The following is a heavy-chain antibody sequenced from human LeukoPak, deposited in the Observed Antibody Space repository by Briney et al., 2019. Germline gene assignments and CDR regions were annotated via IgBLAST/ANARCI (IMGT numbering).Heavy chain of an antibody. CDR1: GGSISSGDYY. Sequence: SQTLSLTCTVSGGSISSGDYYWSWIRQPPGKGLEWIGYIHYTGSSHYNPSLKSRVTMSVDTSKNQFSLKLSSVTTVDTAVYHCAMYDSTYGYFQYWGQSTLVTVAS. CDR2: IHYTGSS. J-gene: IGHJ1*01. D-gene: IGHD2-2*01. CDR3: AMYDSTYGYFQY. V-gene: IGHV4-30-4*01.